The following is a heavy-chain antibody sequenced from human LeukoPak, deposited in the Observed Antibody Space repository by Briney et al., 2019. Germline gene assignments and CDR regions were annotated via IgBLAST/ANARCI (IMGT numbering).Heavy chain of an antibody. CDR2: ISDYNGNT. Sequence: GASVKVSCKASGYTFSSYGISWVRQAPGQGLEWMGWISDYNGNTNYAQKVQGRVTMTTDPFTSTAYMELRSLRSDDTAVYYCARTERLLWFGESSLFDYWGQGTLVTVSS. CDR3: ARTERLLWFGESSLFDY. CDR1: GYTFSSYG. D-gene: IGHD3-10*01. J-gene: IGHJ4*02. V-gene: IGHV1-18*01.